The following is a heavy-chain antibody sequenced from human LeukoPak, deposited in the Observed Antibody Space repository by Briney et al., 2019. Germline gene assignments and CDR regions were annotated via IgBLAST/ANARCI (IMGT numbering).Heavy chain of an antibody. J-gene: IGHJ4*02. V-gene: IGHV3-30*04. CDR1: GFNFDNYA. CDR2: ISHDERTK. CDR3: ARPSPPGDGYNPPDY. Sequence: AGKSLTLSCVASGFNFDNYAMHWVRQPLGKGLEWVAVISHDERTKYYADSMKGRITISRDNSKNTVFLQMNNLRTEDTAVYFCARPSPPGDGYNPPDYWGQGTLVTVSS. D-gene: IGHD5-24*01.